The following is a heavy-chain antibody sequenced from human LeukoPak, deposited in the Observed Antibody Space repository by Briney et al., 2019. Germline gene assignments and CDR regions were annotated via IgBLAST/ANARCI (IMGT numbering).Heavy chain of an antibody. CDR3: ARAHYDILTGYYPFDY. CDR2: IIPIFGTA. V-gene: IGHV1-69*06. D-gene: IGHD3-9*01. Sequence: SVKVSCKASGGTFSSYATSWVRQAPGQGLEWMGGIIPIFGTANYAQKFQGRVTITADKSTSTAYMELSSLRSEDTAVYYCARAHYDILTGYYPFDYWGQGTLVTVSS. J-gene: IGHJ4*02. CDR1: GGTFSSYA.